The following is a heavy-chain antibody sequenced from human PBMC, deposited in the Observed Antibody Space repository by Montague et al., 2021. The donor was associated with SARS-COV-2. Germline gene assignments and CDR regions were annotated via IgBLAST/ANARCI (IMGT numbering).Heavy chain of an antibody. D-gene: IGHD5-12*01. J-gene: IGHJ6*02. Sequence: SETLSLTCTVSGDSISTSQYYWGWIRQPPGKGLEWIGTIYYSGSTYYNPSLKSRVTISEDTSKNQFSLRLSSVTAADTAVYYCASLNIVARTDYYYDTDVWGRGTTVTVSS. CDR1: GDSISTSQYY. CDR2: IYYSGST. V-gene: IGHV4-39*01. CDR3: ASLNIVARTDYYYDTDV.